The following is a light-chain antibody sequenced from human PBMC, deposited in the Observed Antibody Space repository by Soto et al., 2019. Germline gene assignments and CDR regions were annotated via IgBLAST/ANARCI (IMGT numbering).Light chain of an antibody. CDR2: AAS. V-gene: IGKV1-39*01. CDR1: QSISSY. Sequence: DIQMTQSPSSLSASVGDRVTITCRASQSISSYLHWYQQKPGKAPKLLIYAASSLQSGVPSRFSCSGSETDFTLTISSLQPEEFATYYCQRSFSTPLTFGGGTKVEIK. J-gene: IGKJ4*01. CDR3: QRSFSTPLT.